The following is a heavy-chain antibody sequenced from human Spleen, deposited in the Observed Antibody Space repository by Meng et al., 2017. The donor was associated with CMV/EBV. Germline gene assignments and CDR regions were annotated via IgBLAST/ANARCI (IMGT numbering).Heavy chain of an antibody. V-gene: IGHV3-33*01. CDR2: IWFDGSNK. Sequence: GGSLRLSCAASGFTFTSYAMNWVRQAPGKGLEWVAVIWFDGSNKYYADSVKGRFTISRDNSKNTVYLQVNILRVEDTAVYYCARGGYCSGGSCQYYYYYGMDVWGQGTTVTVSS. CDR3: ARGGYCSGGSCQYYYYYGMDV. CDR1: GFTFTSYA. D-gene: IGHD2-15*01. J-gene: IGHJ6*02.